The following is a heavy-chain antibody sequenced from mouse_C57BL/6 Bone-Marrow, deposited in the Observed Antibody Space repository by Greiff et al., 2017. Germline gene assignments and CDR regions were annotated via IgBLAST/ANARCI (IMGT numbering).Heavy chain of an antibody. J-gene: IGHJ4*01. D-gene: IGHD2-2*01. CDR3: ARRGVTTDYYAMDY. Sequence: VQLQQSGAELVKPGASVKLSCKASGYTFTSYWMHWVKQRPGQGLEWIGMIHPNSGSTNYNEKFKSKATLTVDKSSSTAYMQLSSLTSEDSAVYYCARRGVTTDYYAMDYWGQGTSVTVSS. CDR2: IHPNSGST. CDR1: GYTFTSYW. V-gene: IGHV1-64*01.